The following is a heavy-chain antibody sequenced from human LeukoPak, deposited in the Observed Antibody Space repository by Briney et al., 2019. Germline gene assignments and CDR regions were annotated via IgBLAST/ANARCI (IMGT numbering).Heavy chain of an antibody. CDR1: GGSFSGYY. CDR2: INHSGST. J-gene: IGHJ4*02. D-gene: IGHD6-19*01. CDR3: ARRIRYSSGWSYFDC. V-gene: IGHV4-34*01. Sequence: PSETLSLTCAVYGGSFSGYYWSWIRQPPGKGLEWIGEINHSGSTNYNPSLKSRVTISVDTSKNQFSLKLSSVTAADTAVYYCARRIRYSSGWSYFDCWGQGTLVTVSS.